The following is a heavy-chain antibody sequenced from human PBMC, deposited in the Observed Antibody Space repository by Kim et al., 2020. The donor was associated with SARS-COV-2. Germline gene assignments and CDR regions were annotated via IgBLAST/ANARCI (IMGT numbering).Heavy chain of an antibody. D-gene: IGHD2-15*01. Sequence: GGSLRLSCAASGFTFSIYGMHWVRQAPGKGLEWVAVISYDGSNKYYADSVKGRFTISRDNSKNTLYLQMNGLRAEDTAVYYCAKDQEVVVVAATGFDYWCQGTLVTVSS. J-gene: IGHJ4*02. CDR1: GFTFSIYG. CDR3: AKDQEVVVVAATGFDY. V-gene: IGHV3-30*18. CDR2: ISYDGSNK.